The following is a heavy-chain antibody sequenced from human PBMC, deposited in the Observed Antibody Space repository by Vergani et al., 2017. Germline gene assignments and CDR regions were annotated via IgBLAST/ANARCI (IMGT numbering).Heavy chain of an antibody. CDR1: GYSFTSYW. V-gene: IGHV5-51*01. CDR2: IYPGDSDT. CDR3: ARQKGVAVAGTGWFDP. Sequence: EVPLVQSGAEVKKPGESLKISCKCSGYSFTSYWIGWVRQMPGKGLEWMGIIYPGDSDTRYSPSFQGQVTISADKSISTAYLQWSSLKASDTAMYYCARQKGVAVAGTGWFDPWGQGTLVTVSS. D-gene: IGHD6-19*01. J-gene: IGHJ5*02.